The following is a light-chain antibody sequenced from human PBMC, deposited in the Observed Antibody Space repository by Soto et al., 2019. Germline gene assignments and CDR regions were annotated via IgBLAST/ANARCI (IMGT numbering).Light chain of an antibody. J-gene: IGKJ1*01. Sequence: EIVLTQSPGTLSLSPGERATLSCRASQSLSSGYLAWYQQKPGQAPRILIYAASSRATGIPDRFSGSWSGTDFSLTINRLEPEDSAVYYCQQYDTSPRTFVQGTKVEI. CDR1: QSLSSGY. CDR2: AAS. V-gene: IGKV3-20*01. CDR3: QQYDTSPRT.